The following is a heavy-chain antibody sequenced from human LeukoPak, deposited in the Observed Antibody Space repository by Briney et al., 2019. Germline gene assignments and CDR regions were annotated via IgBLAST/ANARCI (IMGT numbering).Heavy chain of an antibody. Sequence: PGGSLRLSCAASGFTFSPYPMNWVRQAPGKGLEWVSYISGGSETIHYADWVKGRFTISRDNAKNSLYLQMNSLRAEDTAVYYCARDLGRDRYFDSWGQGTLVTVSS. D-gene: IGHD5-24*01. CDR1: GFTFSPYP. V-gene: IGHV3-48*04. CDR2: ISGGSETI. CDR3: ARDLGRDRYFDS. J-gene: IGHJ4*02.